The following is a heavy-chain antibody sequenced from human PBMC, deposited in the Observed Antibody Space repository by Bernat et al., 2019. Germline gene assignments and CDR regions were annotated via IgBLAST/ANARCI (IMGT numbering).Heavy chain of an antibody. D-gene: IGHD2-2*01. CDR1: GYSFTSYW. V-gene: IGHV5-10-1*03. J-gene: IGHJ6*02. Sequence: EVQLVQSGAEVKKPGESLRISCKGSGYSFTSYWISWVRQMPGKGLEWMGRIDPSDSYTNYSPSFQGHVTISADKSISTAYLQWSSLKASDTAMYYCARLVVPAAIGLYYYGMDVWGQGTTVTVSS. CDR2: IDPSDSYT. CDR3: ARLVVPAAIGLYYYGMDV.